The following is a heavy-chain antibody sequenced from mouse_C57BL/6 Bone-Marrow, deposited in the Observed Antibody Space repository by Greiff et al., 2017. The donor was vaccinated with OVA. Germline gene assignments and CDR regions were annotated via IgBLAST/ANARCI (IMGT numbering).Heavy chain of an antibody. J-gene: IGHJ2*01. V-gene: IGHV14-4*01. CDR1: GFTFKDDS. Sequence: VQLQQSGAELVRPGASVKLSCTASGFTFKDDSMHWVKQRPEQGLEWIGWIDPENGDTEYASKFQGKATITADTSSNTAYLQLSSLTSEDTAVYYCTTSGGDFDYWGQGTTLTVSS. CDR2: IDPENGDT. CDR3: TTSGGDFDY.